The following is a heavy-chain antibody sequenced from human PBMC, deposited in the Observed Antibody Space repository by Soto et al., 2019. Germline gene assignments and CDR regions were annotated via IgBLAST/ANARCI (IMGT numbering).Heavy chain of an antibody. J-gene: IGHJ4*02. Sequence: QVQLVESGGGVVQPGRSLRLSCAASGFTFSSYGMHWVRQAPGKGLEWVAVIWYDGSNKYYADSVKGRFTISRDNSKNTLYLQMNSLRAENTAVYYCERAYGDSGGRSYFAYWGQGPLVTVSS. D-gene: IGHD4-17*01. V-gene: IGHV3-33*01. CDR1: GFTFSSYG. CDR2: IWYDGSNK. CDR3: ERAYGDSGGRSYFAY.